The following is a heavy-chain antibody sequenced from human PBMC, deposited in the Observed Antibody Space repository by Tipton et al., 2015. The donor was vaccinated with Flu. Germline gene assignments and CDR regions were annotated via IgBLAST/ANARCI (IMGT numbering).Heavy chain of an antibody. CDR1: GFTFSTYW. V-gene: IGHV3-7*01. Sequence: VQLVQSGGGLVQPGGSLRLSCAASGFTFSTYWMSWVRQAPGKGLEWVANIKQDGSTKYYVDSVKGRFTISRDNAKNSLYLQMDSLRAEDMAVYYCARLGLPDYWGQGTLVTVSS. D-gene: IGHD3-16*01. J-gene: IGHJ4*02. CDR2: IKQDGSTK. CDR3: ARLGLPDY.